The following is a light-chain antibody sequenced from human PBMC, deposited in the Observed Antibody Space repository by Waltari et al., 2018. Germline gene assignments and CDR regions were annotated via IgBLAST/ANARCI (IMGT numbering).Light chain of an antibody. V-gene: IGKV1-39*01. Sequence: DIQMTQSPSSLSASVGDRVTITCRASQNINTYLNWYQQKVGRAPKLLIYATSSLQSGVPSRFSGSGSATHFTLTINSLQPEDFATYSCQQSYTTPRTFGQGTNLEIK. J-gene: IGKJ2*01. CDR3: QQSYTTPRT. CDR1: QNINTY. CDR2: ATS.